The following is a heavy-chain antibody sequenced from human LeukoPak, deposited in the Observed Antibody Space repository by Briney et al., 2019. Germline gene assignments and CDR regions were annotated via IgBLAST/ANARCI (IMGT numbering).Heavy chain of an antibody. V-gene: IGHV3-23*01. CDR1: GFTFSSYA. CDR2: ISGSGGST. CDR3: AKDPNYDYVWGGFDY. Sequence: GGSLRLSCAVSGFTFSSYAMSWVRQAPGKGLEWVSAISGSGGSTYYADSVKGRFTISRDNSKNTLYLQMNSLRAEDTAVYYCAKDPNYDYVWGGFDYWGQGTLVTVSS. J-gene: IGHJ4*02. D-gene: IGHD3-16*01.